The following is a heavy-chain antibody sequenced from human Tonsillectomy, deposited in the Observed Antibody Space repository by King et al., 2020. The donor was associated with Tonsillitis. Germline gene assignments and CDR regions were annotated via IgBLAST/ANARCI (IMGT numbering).Heavy chain of an antibody. Sequence: VQLVEAGGGLVQPGGSLRLSCAASGFTFSSYEMNWVRQAPGKGLEGGSYISSSGSTTTYADSVKGRFPISRINAKNQPFLQMNSLRAEDTAVYYCAREGIDYYDSSGYYRVDAFDIWGQGTMVTVSS. CDR1: GFTFSSYE. CDR2: ISSSGSTT. V-gene: IGHV3-48*03. D-gene: IGHD3-22*01. CDR3: AREGIDYYDSSGYYRVDAFDI. J-gene: IGHJ3*02.